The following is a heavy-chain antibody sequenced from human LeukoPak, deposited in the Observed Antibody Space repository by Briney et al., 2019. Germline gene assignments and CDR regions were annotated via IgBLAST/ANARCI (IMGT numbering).Heavy chain of an antibody. CDR3: ARGPPAYYFDY. CDR1: GGSFSGYY. Sequence: PSEALSLTCVVYGGSFSGYYWSWIRQPPGKGLEWIGEINHSGSTNYNPSLKSRVTISVDTSKNQFSLKLSSVTAADTAVYYCARGPPAYYFDYWVQGTLVTVSS. CDR2: INHSGST. J-gene: IGHJ4*02. V-gene: IGHV4-34*01.